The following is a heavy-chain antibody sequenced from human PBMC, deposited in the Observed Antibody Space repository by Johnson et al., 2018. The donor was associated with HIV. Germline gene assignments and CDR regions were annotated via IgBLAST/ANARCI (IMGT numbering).Heavy chain of an antibody. V-gene: IGHV3-74*01. D-gene: IGHD5-12*01. CDR3: AKIWGDIAATGDAFDI. Sequence: VQLVESGGGLVQPGGSLRLSCGASGFTFNDHWMQWVRQAPGKGLVWVSRINGDGSRTSYAASVKGRFTISRDNSKNTLYLQMNSLRGEDMAVYYCAKIWGDIAATGDAFDIWGQGSTVSVSS. CDR2: INGDGSRT. CDR1: GFTFNDHW. J-gene: IGHJ3*02.